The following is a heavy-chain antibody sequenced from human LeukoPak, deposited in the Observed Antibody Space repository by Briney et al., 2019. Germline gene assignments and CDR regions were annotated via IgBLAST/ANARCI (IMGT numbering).Heavy chain of an antibody. CDR3: TTGAPPPQGRYYGSGSHYYYGMDV. V-gene: IGHV3-15*01. J-gene: IGHJ6*02. Sequence: GGSLRLSCAASGFTFSNAWMSWVRQAPGKGLEWVGRIKSKTDGGTTDYAAPVKGRITISRDDSKNTLYLQMNSLKTEDTAVYYCTTGAPPPQGRYYGSGSHYYYGMDVWGQGTTVTVSS. CDR1: GFTFSNAW. CDR2: IKSKTDGGTT. D-gene: IGHD3-10*01.